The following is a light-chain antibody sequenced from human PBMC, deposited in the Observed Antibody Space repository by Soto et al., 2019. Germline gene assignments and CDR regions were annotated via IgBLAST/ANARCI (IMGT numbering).Light chain of an antibody. CDR2: DAS. J-gene: IGKJ5*01. CDR1: QDISNF. CDR3: QHYKTYPVS. Sequence: DIQMTQSPSSLSASVGDTVTISCRASQDISNFLAWFQQKPGRAPKALIFDASNLQGGVPSRFSGSGSGTDFTLTISSLQPEDFATYHCQHYKTYPVSFGQGTRLEIK. V-gene: IGKV1-16*01.